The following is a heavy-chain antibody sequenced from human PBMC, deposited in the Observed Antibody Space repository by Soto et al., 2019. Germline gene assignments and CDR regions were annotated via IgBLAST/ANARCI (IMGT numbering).Heavy chain of an antibody. CDR1: GFTFSSYS. CDR3: ARDDYYYDSSPKYGMDV. CDR2: ISSSSRTI. Sequence: EVQLVESGGGLVQPGGSLRLSCAASGFTFSSYSMNWVRQAPGKGLEWFSYISSSSRTIYYADSVKGRFTISRDNAKNLLYLQMNSLRAEDTAVYYCARDDYYYDSSPKYGMDVWVQGTTVTVSS. J-gene: IGHJ6*02. D-gene: IGHD3-22*01. V-gene: IGHV3-48*01.